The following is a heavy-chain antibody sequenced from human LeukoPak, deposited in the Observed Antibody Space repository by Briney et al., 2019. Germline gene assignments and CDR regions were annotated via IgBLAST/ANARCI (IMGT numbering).Heavy chain of an antibody. CDR1: GYTFTSYG. D-gene: IGHD3-10*01. CDR3: ARDSRGYGSGSYWVY. Sequence: ASVKVSCKASGYTFTSYGISWVRQAPGQGLEWMGWISAYNGNTNYAQKLQGRVTMPTDTSTSTAYMELRSLRSDDTAVYYCARDSRGYGSGSYWVYWGQGTLVTVSS. V-gene: IGHV1-18*01. CDR2: ISAYNGNT. J-gene: IGHJ4*02.